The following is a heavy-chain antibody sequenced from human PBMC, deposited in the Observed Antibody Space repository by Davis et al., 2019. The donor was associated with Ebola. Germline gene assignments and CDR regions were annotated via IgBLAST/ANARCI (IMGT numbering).Heavy chain of an antibody. Sequence: GGSLRLSCAASGFTFSNAWMSWVRQAPGKGLEWVGRIKSKTDGGTTDYAAPVKDRFAISRDDSKNTLYLQMNSLKIEDTAVYYCTTLSTVTTIYFDLWGRGTLVTVSS. CDR2: IKSKTDGGTT. D-gene: IGHD4-17*01. CDR1: GFTFSNAW. J-gene: IGHJ2*01. V-gene: IGHV3-15*01. CDR3: TTLSTVTTIYFDL.